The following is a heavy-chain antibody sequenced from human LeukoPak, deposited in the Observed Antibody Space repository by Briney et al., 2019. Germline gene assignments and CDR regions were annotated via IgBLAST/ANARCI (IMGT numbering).Heavy chain of an antibody. CDR3: ATETVTGYSDY. Sequence: SQTLSLTCAISGDSFFNMNSAWIWIRQSPSRGLEWLGRTYYRSKWYRDYAVSVRGRITINPDASKNQVSLQLDSVTPEDTAVYYCATETVTGYSDYWGQGTLVTVSS. CDR1: GDSFFNMNSA. CDR2: TYYRSKWYR. J-gene: IGHJ4*02. D-gene: IGHD5-12*01. V-gene: IGHV6-1*01.